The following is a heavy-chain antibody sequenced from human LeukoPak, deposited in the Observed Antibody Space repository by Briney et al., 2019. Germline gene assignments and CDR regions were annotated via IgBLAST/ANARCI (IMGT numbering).Heavy chain of an antibody. D-gene: IGHD2-15*01. CDR2: INPNSGGT. V-gene: IGHV1-2*02. J-gene: IGHJ4*02. CDR3: ARVNLGYCSGGSCYNFDY. Sequence: ASVKVSCEASGYTFTGYYMHWVRQAPGQGLEWMGWINPNSGGTNYAQKFQGRVTMTRDTSISTAYMELSRLRSDDTAVYYCARVNLGYCSGGSCYNFDYWGQGTLVTVSS. CDR1: GYTFTGYY.